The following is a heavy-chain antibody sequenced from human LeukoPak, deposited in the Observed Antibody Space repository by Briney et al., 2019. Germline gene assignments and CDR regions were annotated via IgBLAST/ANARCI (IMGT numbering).Heavy chain of an antibody. CDR1: GFTFSSYW. D-gene: IGHD4-17*01. V-gene: IGHV3-7*01. CDR3: ARDATVTTYRSFDY. J-gene: IGHJ4*02. Sequence: GGSLRLSCAASGFTFSSYWMGWVRQAPGKGLEWVANIKQDGSEKYYVDSVKGRFTISRDNAKNSLYLQMNSLRAEDTAVYYCARDATVTTYRSFDYWGQGTLVTVSS. CDR2: IKQDGSEK.